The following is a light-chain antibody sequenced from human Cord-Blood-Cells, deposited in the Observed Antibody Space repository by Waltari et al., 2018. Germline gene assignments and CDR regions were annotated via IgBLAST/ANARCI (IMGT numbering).Light chain of an antibody. CDR1: QRVSSN. CDR2: GAS. J-gene: IGKJ1*01. V-gene: IGKV3-15*01. CDR3: QQDNNCPRT. Sequence: ETKMTHSPAPLSVSPGERANLSCRASQRVSSNLAWYQQKPGKAPRLLIYGASTRATGIPARFSGSGSGTDFTLTISSLQSEDFAVYYCQQDNNCPRTFGQGTKVEIK.